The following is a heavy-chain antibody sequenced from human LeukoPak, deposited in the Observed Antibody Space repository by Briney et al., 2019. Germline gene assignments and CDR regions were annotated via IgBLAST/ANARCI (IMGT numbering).Heavy chain of an antibody. CDR3: ASFSNSYDSNAFDI. D-gene: IGHD5-18*01. CDR1: GGSISSGSYY. V-gene: IGHV4-61*02. Sequence: SETLSLTCTVSGGSISSGSYYWSWIRQPAGKGLEWIGRIYTSGSTNYNPSLKSRVTISVDTPKNQFSLKLSSVTAADTAVYYCASFSNSYDSNAFDIWGQGTMVTVSS. CDR2: IYTSGST. J-gene: IGHJ3*02.